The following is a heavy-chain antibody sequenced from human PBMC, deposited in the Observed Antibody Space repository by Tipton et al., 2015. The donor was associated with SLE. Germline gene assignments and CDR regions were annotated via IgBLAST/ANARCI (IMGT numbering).Heavy chain of an antibody. CDR3: ARGSFGYTAFDI. CDR2: IYYSGST. CDR1: GGSVSSGSYY. D-gene: IGHD3-10*01. V-gene: IGHV4-39*07. Sequence: TLSLTCTVSGGSVSSGSYYWGWIRQPPGKGLEWIGSIYYSGSTYYNPSLKSRVTISVDTSKNQFSLKLSSVTAADTAVYYCARGSFGYTAFDIWGQGTMVTVSS. J-gene: IGHJ3*02.